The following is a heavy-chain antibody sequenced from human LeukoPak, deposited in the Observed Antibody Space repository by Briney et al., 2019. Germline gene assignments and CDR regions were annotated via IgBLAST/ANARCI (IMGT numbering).Heavy chain of an antibody. CDR1: GFTFSSYS. CDR3: ARDGGSGYSYFDY. J-gene: IGHJ4*02. CDR2: ISGSSSYI. Sequence: GGSLRLSCAASGFTFSSYSMNWVRQAPGKGLEWVSSISGSSSYIYYADSVKGRFTISRDNAKNSLYLQMNSLRAEDTAVYYCARDGGSGYSYFDYWGQGTLVTVSS. D-gene: IGHD3-22*01. V-gene: IGHV3-21*01.